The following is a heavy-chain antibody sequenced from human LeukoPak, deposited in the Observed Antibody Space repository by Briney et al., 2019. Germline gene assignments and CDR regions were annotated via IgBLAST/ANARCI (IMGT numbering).Heavy chain of an antibody. CDR1: GFTFSSYA. CDR2: ISGSGGST. Sequence: GGSLRLSCAASGFTFSSYAMSWVRQAPGKGLEWVSAISGSGGSTYYADSVKGRFTISRDNSKNTLYLQMNSLRAEDTAVYYCAKGPSVVVVTATSPTPYYFDYWGQGTLVTASS. J-gene: IGHJ4*02. CDR3: AKGPSVVVVTATSPTPYYFDY. D-gene: IGHD2-21*02. V-gene: IGHV3-23*01.